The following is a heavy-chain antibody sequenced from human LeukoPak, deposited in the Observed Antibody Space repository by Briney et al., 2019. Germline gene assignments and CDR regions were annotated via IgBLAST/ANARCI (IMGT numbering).Heavy chain of an antibody. Sequence: GGSLRLSCAASGFTFSSYWMSWVRQAPGKGLEWVANIKQDGSEKYYVDSMKGRFTITRDNAKNSLYLQINSQRAEDTAVYYCARGWEIGSAANFDLWGRGTLVTVSS. CDR3: ARGWEIGSAANFDL. J-gene: IGHJ2*01. CDR2: IKQDGSEK. V-gene: IGHV3-7*01. CDR1: GFTFSSYW. D-gene: IGHD6-25*01.